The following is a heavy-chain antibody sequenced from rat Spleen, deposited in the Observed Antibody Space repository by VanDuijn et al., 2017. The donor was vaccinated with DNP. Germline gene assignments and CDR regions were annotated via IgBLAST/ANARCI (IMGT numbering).Heavy chain of an antibody. J-gene: IGHJ2*01. CDR3: ARHRAIAAIWDY. Sequence: EVQLVETGGGLVQPGRSMKLSCAASGFTFSDYSMAWVLQAPKKGLEWVATISTSGGSTYYRDSVKGRFTISRENAKTTLYLQMNSLRSEDTATYYCARHRAIAAIWDYWGQGVMVTVSS. CDR2: ISTSGGST. D-gene: IGHD1-2*01. CDR1: GFTFSDYS. V-gene: IGHV5-25*01.